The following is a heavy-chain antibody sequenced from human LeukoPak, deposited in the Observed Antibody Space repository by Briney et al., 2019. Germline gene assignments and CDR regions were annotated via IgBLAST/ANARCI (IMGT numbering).Heavy chain of an antibody. Sequence: PGGSLRLSCAASGFTFSSYAMSWVRQAPGKGLEWVSAISGSGGSTYYADSVKGRFTISRDNSKNTLYLQMNSLRAEDTAVYYCAKSSGYSGSYSADHWGQGTLVTVSS. V-gene: IGHV3-23*01. CDR1: GFTFSSYA. J-gene: IGHJ5*02. CDR2: ISGSGGST. D-gene: IGHD1-26*01. CDR3: AKSSGYSGSYSADH.